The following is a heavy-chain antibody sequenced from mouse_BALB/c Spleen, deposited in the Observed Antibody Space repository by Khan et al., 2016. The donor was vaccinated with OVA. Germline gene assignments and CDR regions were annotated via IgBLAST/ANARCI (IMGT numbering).Heavy chain of an antibody. Sequence: QVQLKQSGAELVRPGASVKLSCKTSGYIFTSYWIHWVKQRSGQGLEWIARIYPGTGSTFYSERFKGKATLTADKASSTAYMQRSSLKSDDSAVYFCARAEGGSHYFDYWGQGTSLTVSS. CDR1: GYIFTSYW. D-gene: IGHD6-1*01. J-gene: IGHJ2*03. V-gene: IGHV1-76*01. CDR2: IYPGTGST. CDR3: ARAEGGSHYFDY.